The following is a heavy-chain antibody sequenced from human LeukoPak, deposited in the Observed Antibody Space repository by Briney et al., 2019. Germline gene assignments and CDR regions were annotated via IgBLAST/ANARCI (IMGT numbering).Heavy chain of an antibody. V-gene: IGHV3-66*01. J-gene: IGHJ4*02. Sequence: GGSLRLSYADSGFTVSSNYMRWVRQAPCNGLDWFSVTYSGGSTHYADSVKGRFTISRDNSKNTLYLQMNSLRAEDTAVYYCARDRLHYDSLTGYPADWGQGTLVTVSS. CDR1: GFTVSSNY. CDR2: TYSGGST. D-gene: IGHD3-9*01. CDR3: ARDRLHYDSLTGYPAD.